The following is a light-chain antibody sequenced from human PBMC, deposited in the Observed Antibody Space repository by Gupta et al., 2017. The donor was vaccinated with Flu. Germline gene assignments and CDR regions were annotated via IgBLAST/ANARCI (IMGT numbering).Light chain of an antibody. V-gene: IGLV3-21*02. CDR2: DDD. Sequence: SHVLTPAPSVSVPPGQTARITCGGSDIGSRIVHWYHQKPGQAPVLVVYDDDDRPSGIAERFSGSNSENTATLTISMVEAGDEADYYCQLWNSSSDHVVFGGGTKLTVL. CDR1: DIGSRI. J-gene: IGLJ2*01. CDR3: QLWNSSSDHVV.